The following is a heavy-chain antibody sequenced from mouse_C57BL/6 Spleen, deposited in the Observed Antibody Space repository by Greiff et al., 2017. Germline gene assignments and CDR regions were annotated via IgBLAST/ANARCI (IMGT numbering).Heavy chain of an antibody. CDR3: GRLLPHVYAMDY. CDR1: GYTFTSYW. CDR2: IYPADSDT. Sequence: VQLQQPGAELVRPGSSVKLSCKASGYTFTSYWMDWVKQRPGQGLEWIGNIYPADSDTHYNQRLKDKATLTVDKYTSTAYMQLSSLTSEDSAVYYCGRLLPHVYAMDYWGQGTSVTVSS. J-gene: IGHJ4*01. V-gene: IGHV1-61*01. D-gene: IGHD6-1*01.